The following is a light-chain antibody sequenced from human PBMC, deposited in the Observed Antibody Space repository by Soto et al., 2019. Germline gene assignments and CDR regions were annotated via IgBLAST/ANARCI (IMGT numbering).Light chain of an antibody. CDR3: QQSCSTPLT. V-gene: IGKV1-39*01. CDR2: AAS. CDR1: QSISSY. Sequence: DIQMTQSPSSLAASVGDRVTITCRASQSISSYLNWYQQKPGKAPKLLIYAASSLQSGVPSRFSGSGSGPDFTLTISSLQPEDFATYYCQQSCSTPLTFGGGTKVEIK. J-gene: IGKJ4*01.